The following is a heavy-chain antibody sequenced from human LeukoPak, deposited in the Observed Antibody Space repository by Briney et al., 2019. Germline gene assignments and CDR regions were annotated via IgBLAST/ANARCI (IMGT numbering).Heavy chain of an antibody. J-gene: IGHJ4*02. V-gene: IGHV1-24*01. D-gene: IGHD3-22*01. CDR3: ATDHMSQAYYYDSSGYYE. CDR2: FDPEDGET. CDR1: GYTLTELS. Sequence: GASVKVSCKVSGYTLTELSMHWVRQAPGKGLEWMGGFDPEDGETIYAQKFQGRVTVTEDTSTDTAYMELSSLRSEDTAVYYCATDHMSQAYYYDSSGYYEWGQGTLVTVSS.